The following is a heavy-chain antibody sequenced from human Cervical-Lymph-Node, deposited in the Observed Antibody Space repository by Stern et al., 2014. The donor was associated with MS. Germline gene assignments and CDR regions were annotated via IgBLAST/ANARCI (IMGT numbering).Heavy chain of an antibody. J-gene: IGHJ1*01. D-gene: IGHD4-23*01. Sequence: VQLVESGGGVVQPGRSLRLSCAVSGFTFSSSGMHWVRPAPGKGLEWLAIIWYDGSNRYYADSVKGRFTISRDNSKNTLYLQMNSLRAEDTAVYYCAREGGNTAEYFQHWGQGTLVTVSS. V-gene: IGHV3-33*01. CDR1: GFTFSSSG. CDR2: IWYDGSNR. CDR3: AREGGNTAEYFQH.